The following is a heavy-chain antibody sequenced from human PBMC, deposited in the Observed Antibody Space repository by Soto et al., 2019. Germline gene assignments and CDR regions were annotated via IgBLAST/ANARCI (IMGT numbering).Heavy chain of an antibody. J-gene: IGHJ6*02. D-gene: IGHD1-1*01. CDR3: ARIRPGYYYYGLDV. CDR2: IFSNDEK. V-gene: IGHV2-26*01. Sequence: QVTLKESGPVLVKPTETLTLTCTVSGFSLNNPRMGVSWIRQPPGKALEWLAHIFSNDEKFYSTSLKSRLTISRDNSKSQVVLTMTNMDPVDTGTYYCARIRPGYYYYGLDVWGQGTTVTVSS. CDR1: GFSLNNPRMG.